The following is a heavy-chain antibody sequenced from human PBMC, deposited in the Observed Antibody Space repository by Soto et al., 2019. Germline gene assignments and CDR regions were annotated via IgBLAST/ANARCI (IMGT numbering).Heavy chain of an antibody. CDR3: ASMPYYDFWSGYYRPSYYGMDV. J-gene: IGHJ6*02. CDR2: IYYSGST. D-gene: IGHD3-3*01. Sequence: PSETLSLTCTVSGGSISSSGYYCGLIRQPPGKGLEWIGSIYYSGSTYYNPSLKSRVTISVDTSKNQFSLKLSSVTAADTAVYYCASMPYYDFWSGYYRPSYYGMDVWGQGSTVT. CDR1: GGSISSSGYY. V-gene: IGHV4-39*01.